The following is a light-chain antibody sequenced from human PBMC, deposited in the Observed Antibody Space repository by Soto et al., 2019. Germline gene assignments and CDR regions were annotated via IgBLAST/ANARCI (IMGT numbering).Light chain of an antibody. CDR3: GTWDSSLSVGV. CDR2: DNN. J-gene: IGLJ1*01. CDR1: SSNIGNNY. V-gene: IGLV1-51*01. Sequence: QSVLTQPPSVSAAPGQTVTISCSGSSSNIGNNYVSWYQQLPGTAPKLLIYDNNKRPSGIPDRFSGSKSGTSATLGITGLQTGDEADYYCGTWDSSLSVGVFGTGTKVTVL.